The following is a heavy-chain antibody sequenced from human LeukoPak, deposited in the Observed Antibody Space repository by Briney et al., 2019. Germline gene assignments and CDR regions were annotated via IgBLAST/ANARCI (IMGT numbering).Heavy chain of an antibody. CDR1: GFTFSSYA. CDR3: AREPRLGSSWSYFDY. V-gene: IGHV3-33*01. D-gene: IGHD6-13*01. Sequence: PGRSLRLSCAASGFTFSSYAMHWVRQAPGKGLEWVAVIWYEGSNTYYADSAKGRFTISRDNSKNTLNLQMNSLQAEDTAVYYCAREPRLGSSWSYFDYWGQGTLVTVSS. J-gene: IGHJ4*02. CDR2: IWYEGSNT.